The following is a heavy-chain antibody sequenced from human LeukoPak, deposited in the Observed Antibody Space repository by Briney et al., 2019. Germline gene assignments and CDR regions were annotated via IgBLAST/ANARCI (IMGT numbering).Heavy chain of an antibody. V-gene: IGHV4-4*07. CDR3: ARAGCSSTSCYYGMDV. CDR1: GGSISSYY. D-gene: IGHD2-2*01. CDR2: IYTSGST. Sequence: SETLSLTCTVSGGSISSYYWSWIRQPAGKGLEWIGRIYTSGSTNYNPSLKSRVTMSVDTSKNQFSLKLSSMTAADTAVYYCARAGCSSTSCYYGMDVWGQGTTVTVSS. J-gene: IGHJ6*02.